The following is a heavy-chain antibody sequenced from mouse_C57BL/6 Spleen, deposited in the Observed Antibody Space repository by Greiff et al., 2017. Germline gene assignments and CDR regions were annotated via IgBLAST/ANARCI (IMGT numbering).Heavy chain of an antibody. CDR3: ASRGSYYDYDDGFAY. Sequence: QVQLQQPGAELVMPGASVKLSCKASGYTFTSYWMHWVKQRPGQGLEWIGEIDPSDSYTNYNQKFKGKSTLTVDKSSSTAYMQLSSLTSEDSAVYYCASRGSYYDYDDGFAYWGQGTLVTVSA. V-gene: IGHV1-69*01. CDR2: IDPSDSYT. CDR1: GYTFTSYW. J-gene: IGHJ3*01. D-gene: IGHD2-4*01.